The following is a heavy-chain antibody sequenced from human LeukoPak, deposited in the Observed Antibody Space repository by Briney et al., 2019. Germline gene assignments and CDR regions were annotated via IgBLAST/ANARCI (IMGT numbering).Heavy chain of an antibody. CDR1: GYSISSGYY. CDR2: IYHSGST. J-gene: IGHJ3*02. Sequence: PSETLSLTCAVSGYSISSGYYWGWIRQPPGKGLEWIGGIYHSGSTYYNPSLKSRVTISVDTSKNQFSLKLSSVTAADTAVYYCASLSGTTLSDAFDIWGQGTMVTVSS. V-gene: IGHV4-38-2*01. CDR3: ASLSGTTLSDAFDI. D-gene: IGHD1-7*01.